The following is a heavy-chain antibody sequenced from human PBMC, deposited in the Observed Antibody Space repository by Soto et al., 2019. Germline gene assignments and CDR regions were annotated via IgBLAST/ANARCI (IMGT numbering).Heavy chain of an antibody. D-gene: IGHD6-6*01. Sequence: GGSLRLSCAASGFTFSSYGMHWVRQAPGKGLEWVAVISYDGSNKYYADSVKGRFTISRDNSKNTLYLQMNSLRAEDTAVFYCAKDRRYSSSSGVDYWGQGTLVTVSS. J-gene: IGHJ4*02. CDR3: AKDRRYSSSSGVDY. V-gene: IGHV3-30*18. CDR1: GFTFSSYG. CDR2: ISYDGSNK.